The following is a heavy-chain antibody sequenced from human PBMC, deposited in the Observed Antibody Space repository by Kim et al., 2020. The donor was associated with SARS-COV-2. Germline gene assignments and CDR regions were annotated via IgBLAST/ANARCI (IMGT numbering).Heavy chain of an antibody. J-gene: IGHJ6*02. CDR1: GGSISSGSYY. Sequence: SETLSLTCTVSGGSISSGSYYWSWIRQPAGKGLEWIGRIYTSGSTNYNPSLKSRVTISVDTSKNQFSLKLSSVTAADTAVYYCARDYPITMVRGVIKRYYYYGMDVWGQGTTVTVSS. V-gene: IGHV4-61*02. CDR2: IYTSGST. D-gene: IGHD3-10*01. CDR3: ARDYPITMVRGVIKRYYYYGMDV.